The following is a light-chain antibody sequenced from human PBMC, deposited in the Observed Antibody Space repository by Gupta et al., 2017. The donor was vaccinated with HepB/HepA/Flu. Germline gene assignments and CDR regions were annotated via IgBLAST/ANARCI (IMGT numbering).Light chain of an antibody. V-gene: IGLV3-19*01. Sequence: SSALTQDPAVSVALGQTVRITCQGDRLRSYYASWYQQKQGQAPVLVIYGKNNRPSGIPDRFSGSSSGNTASLTITGAQAEDEADYYCNSRDSSGNHLGVFGTGTKVTVL. CDR2: GKN. CDR1: RLRSYY. J-gene: IGLJ1*01. CDR3: NSRDSSGNHLGV.